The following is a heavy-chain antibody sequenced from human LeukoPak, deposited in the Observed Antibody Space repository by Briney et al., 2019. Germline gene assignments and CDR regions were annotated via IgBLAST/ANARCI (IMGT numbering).Heavy chain of an antibody. CDR1: GYTFPSYG. V-gene: IGHV1-18*01. CDR2: ISAYNGNT. J-gene: IGHJ5*02. D-gene: IGHD5-18*01. CDR3: ASSGYSYGRRFDP. Sequence: ASVKVSCKASGYTFPSYGISWVRQAPGQGLEWMGWISAYNGNTNYAQKFQDRVTMTTDTSTSTVYMELRSLRSDDTAVYYCASSGYSYGRRFDPWGQGTLVTVSS.